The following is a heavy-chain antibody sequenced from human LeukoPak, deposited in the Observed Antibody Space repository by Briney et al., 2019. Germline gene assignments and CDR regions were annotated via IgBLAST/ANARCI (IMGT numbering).Heavy chain of an antibody. Sequence: PSETLSLTCTVSGASISGTYRWSWIRQPAGKGLEWVGRIFASGTTNYNPSLKDRVTMSVDTSNNQFSLRLNSVTAADTAVYYCTRGTLDTTAGYEWGQGTLVTVSS. CDR1: GASISGTYR. CDR3: TRGTLDTTAGYE. J-gene: IGHJ4*02. V-gene: IGHV4-4*07. D-gene: IGHD1-1*01. CDR2: IFASGTT.